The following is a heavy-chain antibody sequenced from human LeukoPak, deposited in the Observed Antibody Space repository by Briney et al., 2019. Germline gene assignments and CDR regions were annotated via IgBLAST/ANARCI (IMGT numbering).Heavy chain of an antibody. Sequence: GASVNVSCKASVYSFTTYYIHWVRQAPGQGLEGMGIINPSGGSTNYAQKFQGRVAMTRDTSTSTVYMELSSLRLEDTAVFYCARGPPGRVYDSTKRGLFDPWGQGTLVTVSS. J-gene: IGHJ5*02. CDR2: INPSGGST. D-gene: IGHD3-22*01. CDR3: ARGPPGRVYDSTKRGLFDP. V-gene: IGHV1-46*01. CDR1: VYSFTTYY.